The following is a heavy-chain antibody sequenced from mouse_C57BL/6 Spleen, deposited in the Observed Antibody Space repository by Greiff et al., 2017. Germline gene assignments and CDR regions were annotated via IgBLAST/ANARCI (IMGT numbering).Heavy chain of an antibody. J-gene: IGHJ3*01. V-gene: IGHV1-55*01. D-gene: IGHD1-1*01. CDR3: ARAYYYGSSSFAY. Sequence: VQLQQPGAELVKPGASVKMSCKASGYTFTSYWITWVTQRPGQGLEWIGDIYPGSGSTNYNEKFKSKATLTVDTSSSTAYMQLSSLTSEDSSVYYCARAYYYGSSSFAYWGQGTLVTVSA. CDR2: IYPGSGST. CDR1: GYTFTSYW.